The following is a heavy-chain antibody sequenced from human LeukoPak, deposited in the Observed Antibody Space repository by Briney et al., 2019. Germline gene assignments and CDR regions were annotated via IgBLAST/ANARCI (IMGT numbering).Heavy chain of an antibody. D-gene: IGHD2-21*01. CDR3: ARDSRGILGY. CDR2: ISSSGSTI. Sequence: PGGSLRLSCAASGFTFSSYEMNWVRQAPGKGLEWVSYISSSGSTIYYADSVKGRFTISRDNAKNPLYLQMDSLRAEDTAVYYCARDSRGILGYWGQGTLVTVSS. J-gene: IGHJ4*02. CDR1: GFTFSSYE. V-gene: IGHV3-48*03.